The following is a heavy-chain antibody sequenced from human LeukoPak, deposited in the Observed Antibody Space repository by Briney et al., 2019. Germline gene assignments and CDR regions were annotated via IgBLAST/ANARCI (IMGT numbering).Heavy chain of an antibody. CDR3: ARDSPDGSGTYYNDSPAY. J-gene: IGHJ4*02. CDR1: GYTFSSYG. Sequence: ASVKVSCKASGYTFSSYGISWVRQAPGQGLEWMGWISAYNGNTNYRQKLQGRVTMTTDTSTSTAYMDLRSLRSDDTAIYYCARDSPDGSGTYYNDSPAYWGQGTLVTVSS. V-gene: IGHV1-18*01. CDR2: ISAYNGNT. D-gene: IGHD3-10*01.